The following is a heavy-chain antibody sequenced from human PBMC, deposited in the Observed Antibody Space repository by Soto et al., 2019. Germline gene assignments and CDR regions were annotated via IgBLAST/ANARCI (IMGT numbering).Heavy chain of an antibody. CDR2: IYPGDYDT. D-gene: IGHD3-22*01. CDR1: GYSFTSYW. CDR3: AGSFTYYYDSSGYFDI. V-gene: IGHV5-51*01. J-gene: IGHJ3*02. Sequence: PGESLKISCKGSGYSFTSYWIGWVRQMPGKGLEWMGIIYPGDYDTRYSPSFQGQVTISADKSISTAYLQWSSLKASDTAMYYCAGSFTYYYDSSGYFDIWGQGTMVTVSS.